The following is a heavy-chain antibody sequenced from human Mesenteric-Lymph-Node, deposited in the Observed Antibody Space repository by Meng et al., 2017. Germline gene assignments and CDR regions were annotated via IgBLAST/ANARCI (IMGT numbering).Heavy chain of an antibody. Sequence: VQLQPSGPVVQTPRASVQSSCKAYGYALSCYGICWGRHAPAQGIEWVGWVSAYNGDTNNSHKFQGRVTMTTVASTTTAYMELRNLRSDDTAVFYCARDRAIVPADYWGQGTLVTVSS. CDR3: ARDRAIVPADY. D-gene: IGHD2-2*01. CDR2: VSAYNGDT. CDR1: GYALSCYG. J-gene: IGHJ4*02. V-gene: IGHV1-18*01.